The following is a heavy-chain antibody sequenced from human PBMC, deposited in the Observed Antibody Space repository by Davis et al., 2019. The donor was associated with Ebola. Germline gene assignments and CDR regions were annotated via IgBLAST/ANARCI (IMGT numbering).Heavy chain of an antibody. D-gene: IGHD4-11*01. CDR1: GLSLDDYA. Sequence: PGGSLRLSCVGSGLSLDDYAMHWVRQVPGKGLEWVSGISWNSDSIGYAESVRGRFTISRDISKNTFYLQMDNLRAEDTAVYYCPVGHYSSPNGWGQGVLVTVSS. V-gene: IGHV3-9*01. J-gene: IGHJ4*02. CDR3: PVGHYSSPNG. CDR2: ISWNSDSI.